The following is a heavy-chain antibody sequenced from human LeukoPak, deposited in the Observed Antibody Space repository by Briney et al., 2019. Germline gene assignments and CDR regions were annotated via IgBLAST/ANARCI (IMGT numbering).Heavy chain of an antibody. CDR1: GGSISSGDYY. Sequence: PSETLSLTCTVSGGSISSGDYYWSWIRQPPGKGLEWIGYIYYSGSTYYNPSLKSRVTISVDTSKNQFSLKLSSVTAADTAVYYCARVPPYYYGSGSLNWFDPWGQGTLVTVSS. D-gene: IGHD3-10*01. CDR2: IYYSGST. CDR3: ARVPPYYYGSGSLNWFDP. V-gene: IGHV4-30-4*01. J-gene: IGHJ5*02.